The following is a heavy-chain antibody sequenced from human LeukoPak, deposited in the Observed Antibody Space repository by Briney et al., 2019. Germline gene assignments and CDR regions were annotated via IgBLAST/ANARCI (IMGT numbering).Heavy chain of an antibody. J-gene: IGHJ4*02. CDR1: GFTVSGSA. V-gene: IGHV3-73*01. CDR2: VRSKGYNYAT. Sequence: GSLRLSCAASGFTVSGSAMHWVRQASGKGLEWLGRVRSKGYNYATAYGASVKDRFIISRDDSKSTAYLQMSSLKSEDTAVYYCATLGETSGWYPDHWGQGTLVTVSS. CDR3: ATLGETSGWYPDH. D-gene: IGHD6-19*01.